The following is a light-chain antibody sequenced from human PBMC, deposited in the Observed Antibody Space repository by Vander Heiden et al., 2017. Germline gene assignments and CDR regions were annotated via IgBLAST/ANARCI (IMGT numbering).Light chain of an antibody. J-gene: IGKJ4*01. CDR1: QGISNY. CDR2: AAF. Sequence: QWTQSPSSLSASVGDRVTITCRASQGISNYLAWHQQKPGKAPNLLIYAAFTLQNGVPSRFSGNGSVTDFTLTISSLQPEDFATYYFQQVNSDPLTFGGGTQVEI. V-gene: IGKV1-9*01. CDR3: QQVNSDPLT.